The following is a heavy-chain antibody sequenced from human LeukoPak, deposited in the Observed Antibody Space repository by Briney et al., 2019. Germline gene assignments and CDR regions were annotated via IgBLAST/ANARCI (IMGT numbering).Heavy chain of an antibody. J-gene: IGHJ6*02. CDR2: ISYDGSNK. V-gene: IGHV3-30-3*01. CDR1: GFTFSSYA. CDR3: ARGRFYYGMDV. Sequence: GESLRLSCAASGFTFSSYAMHWVRQAPGKGLEWVAVISYDGSNKYYADSVKGRFTISRDNSKNTLYLQMNSLRAEDTAVYYCARGRFYYGMDVWGQGTTVTVSS. D-gene: IGHD4-17*01.